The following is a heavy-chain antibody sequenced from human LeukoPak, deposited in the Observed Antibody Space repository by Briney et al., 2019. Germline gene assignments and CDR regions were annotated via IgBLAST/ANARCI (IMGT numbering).Heavy chain of an antibody. J-gene: IGHJ4*02. CDR2: ISGSGGST. CDR1: GFTFSSYA. Sequence: GGSLRLSCAASGFTFSSYAMSWVRQAPGKGLEWVSAISGSGGSTYYADSVKGRFTISRDNSKNTLYLRMNSLRAEDTAVYHCARRFHSGSYYWDYWGQGTLVTVSS. CDR3: ARRFHSGSYYWDY. V-gene: IGHV3-23*01. D-gene: IGHD1-26*01.